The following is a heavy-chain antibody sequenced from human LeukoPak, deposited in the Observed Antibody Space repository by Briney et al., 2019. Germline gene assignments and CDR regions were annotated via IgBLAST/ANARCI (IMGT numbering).Heavy chain of an antibody. J-gene: IGHJ5*02. D-gene: IGHD2-15*01. CDR2: IYYSGST. CDR1: GGSISSSSYY. V-gene: IGHV4-39*07. CDR3: ARVDGSCSGGSCPSGNWFDP. Sequence: ETLSLTCTVSGGSISSSSYYWGWIRQPPGKGLEWIGSIYYSGSTYYNPSLKSRVTISVDTSKNQFSLKLTSVTAADTAVYYCARVDGSCSGGSCPSGNWFDPWGQGTLVTVSS.